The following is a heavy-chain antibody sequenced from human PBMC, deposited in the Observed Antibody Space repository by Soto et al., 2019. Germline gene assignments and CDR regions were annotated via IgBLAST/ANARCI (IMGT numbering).Heavy chain of an antibody. J-gene: IGHJ6*02. V-gene: IGHV4-39*01. CDR3: ARHANTVTTGYYYGMDV. CDR1: GGSISSSSYY. Sequence: PSETLSLTCTVSGGSISSSSYYWGWVRQPPGKGLEWIGTIYYSGSTYYNPSLKSRVTISVDTSKNQFSLKLSSVTATDTAVYYCARHANTVTTGYYYGMDVRGQGLTVSVSS. CDR2: IYYSGST. D-gene: IGHD4-17*01.